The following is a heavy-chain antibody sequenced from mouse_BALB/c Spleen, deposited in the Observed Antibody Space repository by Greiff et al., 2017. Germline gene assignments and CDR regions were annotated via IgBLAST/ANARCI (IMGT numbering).Heavy chain of an antibody. CDR2: INPSTGYT. D-gene: IGHD2-2*01. Sequence: QVQLQQSGAELAKPGASVKMSCKASGYTFTSYWMHWVKQRPGQGLEWIGYINPSTGYTEYNQKFKDKATLTADKSSSTAYMQLSSLTSEDSAVYYCARSGGYDGAYFDYWGQGTTLTVSS. V-gene: IGHV1-7*01. CDR3: ARSGGYDGAYFDY. J-gene: IGHJ2*01. CDR1: GYTFTSYW.